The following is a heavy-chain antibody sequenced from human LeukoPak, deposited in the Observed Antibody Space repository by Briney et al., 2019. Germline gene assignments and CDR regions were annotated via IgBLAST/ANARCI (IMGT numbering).Heavy chain of an antibody. CDR2: IYYSGST. D-gene: IGHD6-13*01. CDR1: GGSISSSSYY. J-gene: IGHJ4*02. CDR3: ARLTETGYSSSWYRGYYFDY. Sequence: SETLSLTCTVSGGSISSSSYYWGWICQPPGKGLEWIGSIYYSGSTYYNPSLKSRVTITVDTSKNQFSLKLSSVTAADTAVYYCARLTETGYSSSWYRGYYFDYWGQGTLVTVSS. V-gene: IGHV4-39*01.